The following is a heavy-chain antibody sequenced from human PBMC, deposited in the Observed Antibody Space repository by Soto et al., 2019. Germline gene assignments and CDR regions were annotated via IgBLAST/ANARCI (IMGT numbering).Heavy chain of an antibody. CDR3: ARDLTYYYDSSGYSNYYYYGMDV. J-gene: IGHJ6*02. Sequence: SVKVSCKASGGTFSSYAISWVRQSPGQGLEWMGGIIPIFGTANYAQKFQGRVTITADESTSTAYMELSSLRSEDTAVYYCARDLTYYYDSSGYSNYYYYGMDVWGQGTTVTVSS. D-gene: IGHD3-22*01. V-gene: IGHV1-69*13. CDR1: GGTFSSYA. CDR2: IIPIFGTA.